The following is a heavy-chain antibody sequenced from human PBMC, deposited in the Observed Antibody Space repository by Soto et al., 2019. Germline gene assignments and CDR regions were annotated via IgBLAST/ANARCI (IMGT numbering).Heavy chain of an antibody. CDR2: IYYSGST. D-gene: IGHD3-10*01. V-gene: IGHV4-31*03. Sequence: QVQLQESGPGLVKPSQTLSLTCTVSGGSISSGGYYWSWIRQHPGKGLEWIGYIYYSGSTYYNPFLKGRVTISVDTSKNQFSLKLSSVTAADTAVYYCARDSGERLPGNLNFDYWGQGTLVTVSS. J-gene: IGHJ4*02. CDR3: ARDSGERLPGNLNFDY. CDR1: GGSISSGGYY.